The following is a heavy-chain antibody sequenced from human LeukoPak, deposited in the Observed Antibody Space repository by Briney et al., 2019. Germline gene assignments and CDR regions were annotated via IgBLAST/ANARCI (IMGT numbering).Heavy chain of an antibody. Sequence: SLRLSCAASGVTFDDFAMHWVRQAPGKGPEWVSSISWDSANKRYADSVRGRFTISRDNAKNCLYLQMNRLGPEDTAFYYCANEESFHDKVFEYWGQGTLVTVSS. CDR3: ANEESFHDKVFEY. CDR1: GVTFDDFA. V-gene: IGHV3-9*01. CDR2: ISWDSANK. J-gene: IGHJ4*02. D-gene: IGHD3-9*01.